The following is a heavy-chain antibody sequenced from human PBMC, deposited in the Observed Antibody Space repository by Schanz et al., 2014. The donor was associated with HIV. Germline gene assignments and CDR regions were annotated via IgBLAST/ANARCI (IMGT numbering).Heavy chain of an antibody. D-gene: IGHD1-26*01. CDR3: AKALGGSPEDY. CDR2: ST. V-gene: IGHV3-NL1*01. Sequence: QVQMVESGGGVVQPGRSLRLSCAASGFTLSNSAMHWVRQAPGKGLEWVSVSTYYADSVKGRFTISRDNSKNTLYLQMNSLRAEDTAVYFCAKALGGSPEDYRGQGTLVTVSS. J-gene: IGHJ4*02. CDR1: GFTLSNSA.